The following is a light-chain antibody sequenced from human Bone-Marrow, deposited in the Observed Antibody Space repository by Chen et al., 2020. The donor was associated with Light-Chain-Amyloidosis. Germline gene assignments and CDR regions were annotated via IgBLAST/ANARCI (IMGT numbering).Light chain of an antibody. CDR3: QDYNSYS. CDR1: QSISTG. CDR2: KAS. V-gene: IGKV1-5*03. J-gene: IGKJ3*01. Sequence: DIQMTQSPPNLSASVGDRVTITCRASQSISTGLAWYQQKSGKAPKLLIYKASRLDSGVPSRFSGSRSGTEFTLTISSLQPDDYATYYCQDYNSYSFGPGTSVDIK.